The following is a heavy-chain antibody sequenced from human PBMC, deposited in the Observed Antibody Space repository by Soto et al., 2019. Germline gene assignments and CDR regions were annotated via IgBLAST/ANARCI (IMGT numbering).Heavy chain of an antibody. J-gene: IGHJ4*02. CDR3: ARDLTAWDAAFDY. V-gene: IGHV1-69*01. CDR1: GGTFSRYG. Sequence: QVQLVQSGAGVKQPGSSVKVSCKASGGTFSRYGISWVRQAPGQGLEWIGGIIRIFGTANYAQKFQGRVTITADESTNTVYMELNSLRSEDTAVYYCARDLTAWDAAFDYWGQGTLVTVSS. CDR2: IIRIFGTA. D-gene: IGHD1-26*01.